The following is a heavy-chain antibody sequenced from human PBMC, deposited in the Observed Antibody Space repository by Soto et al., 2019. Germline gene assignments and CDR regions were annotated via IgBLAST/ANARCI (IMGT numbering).Heavy chain of an antibody. CDR1: GFTFSNYD. V-gene: IGHV3-30*18. J-gene: IGHJ4*02. D-gene: IGHD3-22*01. CDR2: IPYDGSNN. CDR3: EKNSDRSGLDS. Sequence: QVQLVESGGGVVQRGRSLRLSCAAAGFTFSNYDMHWFRHSPGKGLEWVAVIPYDGSNNYYADSVKGRFTIARDNSKSTLFLQMNSLRPDDTAVYYCEKNSDRSGLDSWGQGSLVTVSS.